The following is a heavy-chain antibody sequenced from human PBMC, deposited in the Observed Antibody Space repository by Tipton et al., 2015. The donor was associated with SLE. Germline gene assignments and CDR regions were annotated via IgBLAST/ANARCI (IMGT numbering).Heavy chain of an antibody. CDR3: ASGVPIRGDYFGMDV. CDR1: GYTFTSYG. D-gene: IGHD3-3*01. V-gene: IGHV1-18*01. Sequence: QLVQSGAEVKKPGASVKVSCKASGYTFTSYGISWVRQAPGQGLEWMGWISAYNGNTNYAQKLQGRVTMTTDTSTSTAYMELSSLRSEDTAVYYCASGVPIRGDYFGMDVWGQGTTVTVSS. CDR2: ISAYNGNT. J-gene: IGHJ6*02.